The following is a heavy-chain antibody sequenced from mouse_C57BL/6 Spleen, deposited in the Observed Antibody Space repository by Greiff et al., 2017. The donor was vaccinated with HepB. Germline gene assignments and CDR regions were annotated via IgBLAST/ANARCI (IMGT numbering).Heavy chain of an antibody. CDR2: IYPGNSDT. V-gene: IGHV1-5*01. CDR1: GYTFTSYW. J-gene: IGHJ2*01. CDR3: TSITTVYYFDY. Sequence: VHVKQSGTVLARPGASVKMSCKTSGYTFTSYWMHWVKQRPGQGLEWIGAIYPGNSDTSYNQKFKGKAKLTAVTSASTAYMELSSLTNEDSAVYYCTSITTVYYFDYWGQGTTLTVSS. D-gene: IGHD1-1*01.